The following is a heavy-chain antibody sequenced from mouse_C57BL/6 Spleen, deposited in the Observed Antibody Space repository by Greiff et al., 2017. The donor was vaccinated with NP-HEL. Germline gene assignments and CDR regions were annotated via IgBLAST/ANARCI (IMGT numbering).Heavy chain of an antibody. D-gene: IGHD4-1*01. V-gene: IGHV1-81*01. CDR2: IYPRSGNT. CDR1: GYTFTSYG. J-gene: IGHJ4*01. Sequence: QVQLKESGAELARPGASVKLSCKASGYTFTSYGISWVKQRTGQGLEWIGEIYPRSGNTYYNEKFKGKATLTADKSSSTAYMELRSLTSEDSAVYFCARLGRRAMDYWGQGTSVTVSS. CDR3: ARLGRRAMDY.